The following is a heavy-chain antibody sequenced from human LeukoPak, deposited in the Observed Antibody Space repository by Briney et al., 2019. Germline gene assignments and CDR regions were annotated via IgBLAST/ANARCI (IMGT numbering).Heavy chain of an antibody. CDR3: ARGSDYDDYFYMDF. V-gene: IGHV1-2*02. CDR1: GYTFTGYY. J-gene: IGHJ6*03. CDR2: INPNSGGT. Sequence: PAASVKVSCKASGYTFTGYYMHWVRQAPGQGLEWMGWINPNSGGTNYARKFQGRVTMTRDTSISTAYMELTRLRSDDTAVYFCARGSDYDDYFYMDFWGKGTTVTVSS.